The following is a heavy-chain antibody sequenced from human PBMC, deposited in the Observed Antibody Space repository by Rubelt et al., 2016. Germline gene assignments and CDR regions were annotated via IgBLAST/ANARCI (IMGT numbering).Heavy chain of an antibody. V-gene: IGHV3-48*01. CDR2: ISGSSGSI. CDR1: GFTFSSYG. D-gene: IGHD7-27*01. Sequence: EVQLVESGGGLVQPGGSLRLSCAASGFTFSSYGMSWVRQAPGKGLEWVSYISGSSGSINYADSVKGRFTISRDNAKNSLDLQMNSLRAEDTAVYYCARDLNWAFDYWGQGTLVTVSS. CDR3: ARDLNWAFDY. J-gene: IGHJ4*02.